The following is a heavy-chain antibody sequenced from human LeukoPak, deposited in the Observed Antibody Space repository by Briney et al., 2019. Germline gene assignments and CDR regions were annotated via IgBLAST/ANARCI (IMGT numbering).Heavy chain of an antibody. CDR2: IYYSGST. CDR3: ARSEYDFWSGYQNWFDP. Sequence: SETLSLTCTVSGGSISSYYWSWIRQPPGKGLEWIGYIYYSGSTNYNPSLKSRVTISVDTSKNQFSLKLSSVTAADTAVYYCARSEYDFWSGYQNWFDPWGQGTLVTVSS. V-gene: IGHV4-59*01. D-gene: IGHD3-3*01. J-gene: IGHJ5*02. CDR1: GGSISSYY.